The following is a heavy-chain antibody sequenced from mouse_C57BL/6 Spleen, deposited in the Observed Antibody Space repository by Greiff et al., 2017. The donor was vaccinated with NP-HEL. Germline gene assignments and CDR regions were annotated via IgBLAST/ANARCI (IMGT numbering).Heavy chain of an antibody. J-gene: IGHJ2*01. V-gene: IGHV1-7*01. Sequence: VQRVESGAELAKPGASVKLSCKASGYTFTSYWMHWVKQRPGQGLEWIGYINPSSGYTKYNQKFKDKATLTADKSSSTAYMQLSSLTYEDSAVYYCARWWHPLYFDYWGQGTTLTVSS. CDR2: INPSSGYT. D-gene: IGHD1-1*02. CDR1: GYTFTSYW. CDR3: ARWWHPLYFDY.